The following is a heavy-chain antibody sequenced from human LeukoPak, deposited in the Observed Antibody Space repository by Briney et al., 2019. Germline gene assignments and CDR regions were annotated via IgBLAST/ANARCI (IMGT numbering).Heavy chain of an antibody. V-gene: IGHV4-34*01. CDR2: IHHTRST. CDR1: GGPFSGFY. J-gene: IGHJ4*02. Sequence: PSQTLSLTCTVFGGPFSGFYWGCIRQPPGRELEWIGEIHHTRSTNYNPSLKGRITISVDTSKNQFSLKLSSVTPADTAVYYCARSGDYDSSGYFGYFDYWGQGTLVTVSS. D-gene: IGHD3-22*01. CDR3: ARSGDYDSSGYFGYFDY.